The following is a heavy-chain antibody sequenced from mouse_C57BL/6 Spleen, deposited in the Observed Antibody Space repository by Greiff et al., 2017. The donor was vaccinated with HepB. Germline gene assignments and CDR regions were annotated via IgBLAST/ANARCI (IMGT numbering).Heavy chain of an antibody. Sequence: EVQFQQSGAELVRPGASVKLSCTASGFNIKDDYMHWVKQRPEQGLEWIGWIDPENGDTEYASKFQGKATITEDTPSNTAYLQLSSLTSEAPAVYYCTATVVTYFDYWGQGTTLTVSS. J-gene: IGHJ2*01. CDR2: IDPENGDT. D-gene: IGHD1-1*01. CDR1: GFNIKDDY. V-gene: IGHV14-4*01. CDR3: TATVVTYFDY.